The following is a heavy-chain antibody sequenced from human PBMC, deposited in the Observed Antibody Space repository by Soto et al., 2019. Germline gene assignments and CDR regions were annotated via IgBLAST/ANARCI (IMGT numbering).Heavy chain of an antibody. CDR3: AIWLVYVYIWGSYQWTNDAFDI. Sequence: ASVKVSCKASGYTFTSYDINWVRQATGQGLEWMGWMNPNSGNTGYAQKFQGRVTMTRNTSISTAYMELSSLRSEDTAVYYCAIWLVYVYIWGSYQWTNDAFDIWGQGTMVTVSS. D-gene: IGHD3-16*01. J-gene: IGHJ3*02. CDR1: GYTFTSYD. V-gene: IGHV1-8*01. CDR2: MNPNSGNT.